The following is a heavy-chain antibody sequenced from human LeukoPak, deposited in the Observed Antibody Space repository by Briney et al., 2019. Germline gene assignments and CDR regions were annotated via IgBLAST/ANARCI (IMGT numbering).Heavy chain of an antibody. V-gene: IGHV5-51*01. D-gene: IGHD5-12*01. CDR2: IYPYDSDT. J-gene: IGHJ4*02. CDR1: GYSFTSYW. CDR3: ARHIGYSAWNPDY. Sequence: TGESLKISCKASGYSFTSYWIGWVRQMPGKGLEWMGIIYPYDSDTRYSPSFQGQVTISAGKSISTAYLQWSNLKASDTAMYYCARHIGYSAWNPDYWGQGTLVTVSS.